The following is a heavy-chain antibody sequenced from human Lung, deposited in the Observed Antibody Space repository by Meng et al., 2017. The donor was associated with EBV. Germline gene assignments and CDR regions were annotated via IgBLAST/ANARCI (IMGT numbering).Heavy chain of an antibody. D-gene: IGHD3-22*01. Sequence: ESGRGQVKHSETLSLTCTVVSDSISSSSYSWAWIRQPPGKGLEWIGTIYYSGSTSYNPSLKSRVTISVDTSKSQFSLNLSSVTAADTAVYYCARALFDYYDSSGYYDYWGQGTLVTVSS. V-gene: IGHV4-39*01. J-gene: IGHJ4*02. CDR2: IYYSGST. CDR3: ARALFDYYDSSGYYDY. CDR1: SDSISSSSYS.